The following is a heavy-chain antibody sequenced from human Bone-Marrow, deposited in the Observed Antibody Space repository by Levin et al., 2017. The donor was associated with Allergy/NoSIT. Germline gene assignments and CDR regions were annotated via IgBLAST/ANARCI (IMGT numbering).Heavy chain of an antibody. CDR2: MSYDGNKE. V-gene: IGHV3-30-3*01. J-gene: IGHJ5*02. Sequence: LSLTCAASGFTFHMYAMHWVRQAPGKGLEWVALMSYDGNKEYYADSVRGRFTVSRDNSKSTLYLQMNSLRVEDTAVYYCARDQARGGSSLLVAHWGQGTLVTVS. CDR1: GFTFHMYA. CDR3: ARDQARGGSSLLVAH. D-gene: IGHD1-26*01.